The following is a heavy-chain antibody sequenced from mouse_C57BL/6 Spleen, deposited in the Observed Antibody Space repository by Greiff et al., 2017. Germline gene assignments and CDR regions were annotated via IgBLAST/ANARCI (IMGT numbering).Heavy chain of an antibody. CDR3: ARSHSHYYGNAMDY. CDR2: INPNYGTT. CDR1: GYSFTDYN. Sequence: EVKLMESGPELVKPGASVKISCKASGYSFTDYNMNWVKQSNGKSLEWIGVINPNYGTTSYNQKFKGKATLTVDQSSSTAYMQLNSLTSEDSAVYYCARSHSHYYGNAMDYWGQGTSVTVSS. V-gene: IGHV1-39*01. J-gene: IGHJ4*01. D-gene: IGHD1-1*01.